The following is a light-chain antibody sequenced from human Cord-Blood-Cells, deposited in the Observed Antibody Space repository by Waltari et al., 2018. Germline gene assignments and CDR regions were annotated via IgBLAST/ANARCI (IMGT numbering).Light chain of an antibody. J-gene: IGKJ4*01. CDR1: QSVSSSY. Sequence: ELVLTQSPGTLSLSPGERATLSCRASQSVSSSYLAWHQQKPGQAPRLLIYGASSRATGIPDRFSGSGYGTDFTLTISRLEPEDFAVYYCQQYGSSRGLTFGGGTKVEIK. CDR3: QQYGSSRGLT. CDR2: GAS. V-gene: IGKV3-20*01.